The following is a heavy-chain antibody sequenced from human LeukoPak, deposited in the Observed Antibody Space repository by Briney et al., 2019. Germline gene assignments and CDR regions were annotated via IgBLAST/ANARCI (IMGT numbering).Heavy chain of an antibody. Sequence: PGGSLRLSCAPSGFPFSSYSMNWVRHAPGKGLEWVSYINSSSSTIYYADSVKGRFTISRDNAKNSLYMQINSLRAEDTAVYYCARVSMVRAEFDYWGQGTLVTVSS. CDR3: ARVSMVRAEFDY. D-gene: IGHD3-10*01. CDR1: GFPFSSYS. J-gene: IGHJ4*02. V-gene: IGHV3-48*01. CDR2: INSSSSTI.